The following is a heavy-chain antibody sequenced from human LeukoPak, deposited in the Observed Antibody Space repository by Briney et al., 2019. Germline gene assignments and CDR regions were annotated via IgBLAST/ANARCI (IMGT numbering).Heavy chain of an antibody. Sequence: EASVKVSCKASGYTFTSYGISWVRQAPGQGLEWMGWISAYNGNTNYAQKLQGRVTMTTDTSTSTAYMELRSLRSDDTAVYYCARAGDDAIIDFGYFDYWGQGTLVTVSS. CDR3: ARAGDDAIIDFGYFDY. J-gene: IGHJ4*02. D-gene: IGHD2-2*02. V-gene: IGHV1-18*01. CDR2: ISAYNGNT. CDR1: GYTFTSYG.